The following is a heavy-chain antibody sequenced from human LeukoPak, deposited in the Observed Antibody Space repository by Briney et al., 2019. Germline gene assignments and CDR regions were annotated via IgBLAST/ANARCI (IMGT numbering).Heavy chain of an antibody. J-gene: IGHJ6*03. Sequence: PGGSLRLSCAASRFTFSSYGMHWVRQAPGKGLEWVAYIQYDGSNEQYADSVKGRFSISRDSSKNILYLQMNSLRAEGTAVYYCAKDRCSNGVGCYYYYMDVWGKGTTVTISS. CDR2: IQYDGSNE. V-gene: IGHV3-30*02. D-gene: IGHD2-8*01. CDR3: AKDRCSNGVGCYYYYMDV. CDR1: RFTFSSYG.